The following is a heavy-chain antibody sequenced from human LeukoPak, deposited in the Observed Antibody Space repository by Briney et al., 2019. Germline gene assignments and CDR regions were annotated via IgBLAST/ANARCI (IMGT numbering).Heavy chain of an antibody. CDR2: IAHHGSNK. Sequence: GGSLRLSCAASGFTFSRNAIHWVRQGPGKGLEWVSYIAHHGSNKYYADSGKGRFTISRDNSKRTLYLQMNSLRADDTAVYYCAKDGSWSCTDWGQGTLVTVSS. CDR1: GFTFSRNA. V-gene: IGHV3-30*02. D-gene: IGHD2-8*02. CDR3: AKDGSWSCTD. J-gene: IGHJ4*02.